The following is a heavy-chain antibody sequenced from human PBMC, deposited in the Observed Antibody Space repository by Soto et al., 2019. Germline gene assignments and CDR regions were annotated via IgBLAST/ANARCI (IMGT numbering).Heavy chain of an antibody. CDR1: GFTFHNYA. Sequence: EVQLVESGGGLVQPGRSLRLSCAASGFTFHNYAMHWVRQAPGKGLEWVSGISWNSADIGYADSVKGRFTISRDNAKNSLYLQMISLRAEDTALYYCARDPLGSGRSAAGDWGQGTLVTVSS. CDR2: ISWNSADI. V-gene: IGHV3-9*01. J-gene: IGHJ4*02. CDR3: ARDPLGSGRSAAGD. D-gene: IGHD6-13*01.